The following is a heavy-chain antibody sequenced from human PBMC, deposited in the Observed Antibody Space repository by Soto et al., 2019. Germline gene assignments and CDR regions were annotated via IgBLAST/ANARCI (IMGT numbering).Heavy chain of an antibody. CDR3: ASLPTFYYGSGYGMDV. CDR2: LIPIFGTT. J-gene: IGHJ6*02. CDR1: GGTFRSNA. D-gene: IGHD3-10*01. V-gene: IGHV1-69*01. Sequence: QVQLVQSGTEVKKPGSSVKVSCKASGGTFRSNAISWVRQAPGQGLEWMGGLIPIFGTTNYAQKFQGRVTITADESASTAYMELRSLRSDDPAVYYCASLPTFYYGSGYGMDVWGQGTTVTVSS.